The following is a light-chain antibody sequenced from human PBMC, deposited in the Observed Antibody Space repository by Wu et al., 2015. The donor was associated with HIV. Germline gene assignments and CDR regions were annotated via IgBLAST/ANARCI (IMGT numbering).Light chain of an antibody. CDR3: QQYQIWPPVT. Sequence: EELMTQSPATLSVSPGERVTLSCRTSQSINNNLAWYQQIPGQAPRLLIYDASTRATGVPARFSGSGSGTEFILTISTIQSEDSATYFCQQYQIWPPVTFGLGTKVDIK. CDR1: QSINNN. CDR2: DAS. V-gene: IGKV3-15*01. J-gene: IGKJ1*01.